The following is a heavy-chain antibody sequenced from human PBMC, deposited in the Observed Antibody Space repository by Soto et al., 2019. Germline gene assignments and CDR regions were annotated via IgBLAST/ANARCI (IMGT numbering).Heavy chain of an antibody. CDR2: IYPGDSDT. J-gene: IGHJ4*02. V-gene: IGHV5-51*01. CDR1: GYSFTSYW. CDR3: ARQTTNYDFWSGHYYFDY. Sequence: GESLKISCKGSGYSFTSYWIGWVRQMPGKGLEWMGIIYPGDSDTRYSPSFQGQVTISADKSISTAYLQWSSLKASDTAMYYCARQTTNYDFWSGHYYFDYWGQGTLVTVSS. D-gene: IGHD3-3*01.